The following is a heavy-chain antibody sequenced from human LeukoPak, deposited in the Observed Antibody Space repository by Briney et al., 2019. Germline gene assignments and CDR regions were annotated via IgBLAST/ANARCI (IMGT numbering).Heavy chain of an antibody. Sequence: GGSLRLSCAASGFTFDDYAMHWVRQAPGKGLEWVSGISWNSGSIGYADSVKGRFTISRDNAKNSLYLQMNSLRAEDTAVYYCARAQRGGGLEDAFDIWGQGTMVTVSS. CDR2: ISWNSGSI. D-gene: IGHD3-10*01. CDR3: ARAQRGGGLEDAFDI. V-gene: IGHV3-9*01. J-gene: IGHJ3*02. CDR1: GFTFDDYA.